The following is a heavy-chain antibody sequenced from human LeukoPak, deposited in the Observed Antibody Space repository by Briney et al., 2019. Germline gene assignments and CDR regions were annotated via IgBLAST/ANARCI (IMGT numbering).Heavy chain of an antibody. Sequence: GGSLRLSCAASLFTFLHYWTLWVRQAPGKGLEWVANINQGGSEKYYVDSLKGRFTISRDNAKSSVSLQMNSLTAEETAVYYYVLEWSRTSCIQQSTSHYYMDVWGKGTTVTVSS. CDR1: LFTFLHYW. CDR3: VLEWSRTSCIQQSTSHYYMDV. D-gene: IGHD2-2*01. CDR2: INQGGSEK. J-gene: IGHJ6*03. V-gene: IGHV3-7*01.